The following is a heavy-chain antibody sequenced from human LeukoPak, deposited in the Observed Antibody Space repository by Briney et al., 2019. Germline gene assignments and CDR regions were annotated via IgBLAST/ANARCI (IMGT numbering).Heavy chain of an antibody. Sequence: SETLSLTCSVSGDSVSSRNYHWSWIRQPPGKGLEWIAYIYYSGSTNYNPSLKSRVTISVDTSKNQFSLKLSSVTAADTAVYYCARMYYYNSFDYWGQGTLVTVSS. CDR3: ARMYYYNSFDY. CDR2: IYYSGST. J-gene: IGHJ4*02. D-gene: IGHD3-22*01. V-gene: IGHV4-61*01. CDR1: GDSVSSRNYH.